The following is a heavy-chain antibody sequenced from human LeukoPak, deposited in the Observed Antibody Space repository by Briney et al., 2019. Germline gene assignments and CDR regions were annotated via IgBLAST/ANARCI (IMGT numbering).Heavy chain of an antibody. V-gene: IGHV3-23*01. Sequence: PGVSLRLFCAASGFTVRSYAMSWVRQARGKGLEWVSASSGSGGSTYYADSVKGRFTISRDNSKNTLYLQMNSLRAEDTAVYYCAKSAIAAAGTFYFDYWGQGTLVTVSS. CDR3: AKSAIAAAGTFYFDY. CDR2: SSGSGGST. D-gene: IGHD6-13*01. CDR1: GFTVRSYA. J-gene: IGHJ4*02.